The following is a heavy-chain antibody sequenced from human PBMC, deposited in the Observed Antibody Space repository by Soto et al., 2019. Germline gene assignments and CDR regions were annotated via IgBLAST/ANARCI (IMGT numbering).Heavy chain of an antibody. Sequence: GGSLRLSCAASGFTFSSYAMHWVRQAPGKGLEWVAVISYDGSNKYYADSVKGRFTISRDNSKNTLYLQMNSLRAEDTAVYYCARDRFWSGYSLSAVWYYGMDVWGQGTTVTVSS. V-gene: IGHV3-30-3*01. CDR3: ARDRFWSGYSLSAVWYYGMDV. CDR1: GFTFSSYA. J-gene: IGHJ6*02. D-gene: IGHD3-3*01. CDR2: ISYDGSNK.